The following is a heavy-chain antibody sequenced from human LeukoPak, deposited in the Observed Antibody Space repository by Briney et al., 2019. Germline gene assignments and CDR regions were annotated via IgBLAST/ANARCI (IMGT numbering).Heavy chain of an antibody. CDR2: IYYSGST. Sequence: SETLSLTCTVSGGSISSSSYYWGWIRQPPGKGLEWIGGIYYSGSTYYNPSLKSRVTISVDTSKNQFSLKLSSVTAADTAVYYCARHVFSRGITIFGVVTPQSNYFDYWGQGTLVTVSS. V-gene: IGHV4-39*01. CDR1: GGSISSSSYY. D-gene: IGHD3-3*01. CDR3: ARHVFSRGITIFGVVTPQSNYFDY. J-gene: IGHJ4*02.